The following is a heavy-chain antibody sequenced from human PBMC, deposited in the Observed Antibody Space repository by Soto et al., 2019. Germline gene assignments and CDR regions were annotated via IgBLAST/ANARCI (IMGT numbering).Heavy chain of an antibody. J-gene: IGHJ4*01. CDR3: ARGFIPENY. V-gene: IGHV1-18*01. CDR2: VNTYNGNT. CDR1: GYAFSDYG. Sequence: ASVQVSCKTSGYAFSDYGVSWVRRAPGQGLEWMGWVNTYNGNTKYEKKFQGRVSFSTDASTRTVFLELTNLELDDAAVYYCARGFIPENYWGQGTRVTVSS. D-gene: IGHD2-2*01.